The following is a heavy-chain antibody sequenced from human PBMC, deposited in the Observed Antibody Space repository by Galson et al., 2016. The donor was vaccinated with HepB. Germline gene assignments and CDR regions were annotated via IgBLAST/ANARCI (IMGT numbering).Heavy chain of an antibody. Sequence: CAISGDSVSSYSGAWDWIRQSPSRGLEWLGRTYYRSKWYNDYAGSVKGRITIEADTSKNLFSLQLTSVTVADTAVYYCARDRGSGRHLFDSWGQGTLVSVSS. CDR3: ARDRGSGRHLFDS. J-gene: IGHJ4*02. CDR1: GDSVSSYSGA. D-gene: IGHD3-10*01. CDR2: TYYRSKWYN. V-gene: IGHV6-1*01.